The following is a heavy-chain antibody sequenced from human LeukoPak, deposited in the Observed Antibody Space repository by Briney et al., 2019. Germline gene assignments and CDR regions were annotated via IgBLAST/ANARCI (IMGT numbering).Heavy chain of an antibody. V-gene: IGHV3-23*01. D-gene: IGHD2-15*01. CDR3: AKDGGSWEYYFDC. Sequence: GGSLRLSCAASGFTFSSYDMSWVRQAPGKGLEWVSAISGSVGSTYYADSVKGRFTISRDNSKNTLYLQMNSLTAEDTAVYYCAKDGGSWEYYFDCWGQGTLVTVSS. CDR2: ISGSVGST. J-gene: IGHJ4*02. CDR1: GFTFSSYD.